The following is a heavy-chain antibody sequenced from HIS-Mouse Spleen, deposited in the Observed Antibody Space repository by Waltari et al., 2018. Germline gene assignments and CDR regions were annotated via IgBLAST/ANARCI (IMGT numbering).Heavy chain of an antibody. Sequence: QVQLVQSGAEVKKPGSSVKVSCKASGGTFSSYATSWLRQSPGQGLEWMGRIIPILGIANYAQKFQGRVTITADKSTSTAYMELSSLRSEDTAVYYCARHPEIAAAVGAFDIWGQGTMVTVSS. CDR1: GGTFSSYA. CDR3: ARHPEIAAAVGAFDI. CDR2: IIPILGIA. V-gene: IGHV1-69*04. D-gene: IGHD6-13*01. J-gene: IGHJ3*02.